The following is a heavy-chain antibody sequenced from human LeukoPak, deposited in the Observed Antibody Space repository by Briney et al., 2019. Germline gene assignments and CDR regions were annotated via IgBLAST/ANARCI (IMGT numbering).Heavy chain of an antibody. V-gene: IGHV4-59*01. D-gene: IGHD2-21*01. CDR1: GGSISTYY. CDR3: ARRGGAGRSFDY. J-gene: IGHJ4*02. CDR2: IYYSGST. Sequence: SETLSLTCTVSGGSISTYYWSWIRQPPGKGLEWIGNIYYSGSTNYNPSLKSRVTISVDTSKNQFSLKVSSVTAADTAVYYCARRGGAGRSFDYWGQGTLVTVPS.